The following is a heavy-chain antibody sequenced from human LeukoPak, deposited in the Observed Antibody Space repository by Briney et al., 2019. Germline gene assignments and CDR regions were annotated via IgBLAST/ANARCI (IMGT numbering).Heavy chain of an antibody. D-gene: IGHD1-7*01. Sequence: GASVKVSCKASGGTFTSYAISWVRQAPGQGLEWMGGIIPIFGTANYAQKFQGRVTITTDESTSTDYMELSRLRSEDTDVYYCARQELELNAFDIWGQGTIVTVSS. V-gene: IGHV1-69*05. CDR2: IIPIFGTA. J-gene: IGHJ3*02. CDR1: GGTFTSYA. CDR3: ARQELELNAFDI.